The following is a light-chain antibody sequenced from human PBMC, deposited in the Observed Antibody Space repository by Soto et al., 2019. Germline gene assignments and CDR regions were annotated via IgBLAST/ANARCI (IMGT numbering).Light chain of an antibody. V-gene: IGLV2-14*01. Sequence: QSALTQPASVSGSPGQSITISCTGTSSDIGAYNYVSWYQQHPGKAPKLIIYEVSNRPSGVSDRFSGSKSGNTASLTISGLQAEDEADYYCSSHTSSSTLYVFGTGTKVTVL. CDR2: EVS. CDR3: SSHTSSSTLYV. CDR1: SSDIGAYNY. J-gene: IGLJ1*01.